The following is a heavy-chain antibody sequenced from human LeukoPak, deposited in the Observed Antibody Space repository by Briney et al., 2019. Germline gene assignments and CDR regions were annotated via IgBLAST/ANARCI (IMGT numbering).Heavy chain of an antibody. V-gene: IGHV3-23*01. D-gene: IGHD3-10*01. CDR2: ISGSGGST. CDR3: AKDGGYYGSGSYYTVQH. CDR1: GFTFSSYA. J-gene: IGHJ1*01. Sequence: GGSLRLSCAASGFTFSSYAMSWVRQAPGKGLEWVSAISGSGGSTYYADSVKGRFTISRDNSKNTLYLQMNSLRAEDTAVYYCAKDGGYYGSGSYYTVQHWGQGTLVTVSS.